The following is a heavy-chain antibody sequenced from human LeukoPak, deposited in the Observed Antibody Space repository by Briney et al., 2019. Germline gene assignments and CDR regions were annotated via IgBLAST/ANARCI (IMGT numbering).Heavy chain of an antibody. V-gene: IGHV1-69*05. J-gene: IGHJ4*02. CDR1: GGTFSSYA. D-gene: IGHD2-2*01. CDR2: IIPIFGTA. Sequence: SVKVSCKASGGTFSSYAFSWVRQAPGQGLEWMGGIIPIFGTANYAQKFQGRVTITTDESTSTAYIELSSLRSEDTAVYYCAIGYQLPPRYHYFDYWGQGTLVTVSS. CDR3: AIGYQLPPRYHYFDY.